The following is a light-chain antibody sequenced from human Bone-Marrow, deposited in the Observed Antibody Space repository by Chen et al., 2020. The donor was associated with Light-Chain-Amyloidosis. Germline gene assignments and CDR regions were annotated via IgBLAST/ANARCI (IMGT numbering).Light chain of an antibody. CDR3: QSADSSGTYEVR. J-gene: IGLJ2*01. CDR1: DLPTKY. CDR2: RDT. V-gene: IGLV3-25*03. Sequence: SYELTQPPSVSVSPGQTAMITCSGNDLPTKYAYWYQQKPGQDPVLVIHRDTERPSGISERFSGASSGTTATLTISGVQAEDEADYHCQSADSSGTYEVRFGGGTKLTVL.